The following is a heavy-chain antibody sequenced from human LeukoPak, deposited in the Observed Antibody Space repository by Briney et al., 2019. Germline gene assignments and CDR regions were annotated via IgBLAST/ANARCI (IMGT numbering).Heavy chain of an antibody. CDR1: GGSFSDYN. Sequence: SETLSLTCAVYGGSFSDYNWVWIRQSPGRGLEWIGEINHGGGTNYNPSLKSRVTISIDTSKKQFSLKLTSVTAADTAVYYCARGLPGYWGQGTLVTVSS. CDR3: ARGLPGY. V-gene: IGHV4-34*01. CDR2: INHGGGT. J-gene: IGHJ4*02.